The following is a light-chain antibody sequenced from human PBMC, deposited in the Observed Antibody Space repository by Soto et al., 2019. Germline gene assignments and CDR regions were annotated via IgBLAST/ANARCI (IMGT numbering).Light chain of an antibody. Sequence: DIQMTQSPSSLSASVGDRVTITCRASQSISNYLNWYQQRPGKAPNLLIYAASSLQSGVPSRFSGSGSGTDFTLTISSLQPEDYATYYCQQSYRTHPTFGQGTKVEIK. J-gene: IGKJ1*01. CDR2: AAS. CDR3: QQSYRTHPT. V-gene: IGKV1-39*01. CDR1: QSISNY.